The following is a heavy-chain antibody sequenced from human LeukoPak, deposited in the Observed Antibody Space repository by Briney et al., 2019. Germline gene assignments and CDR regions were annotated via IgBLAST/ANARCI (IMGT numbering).Heavy chain of an antibody. D-gene: IGHD5-24*01. CDR3: ARDKRGDGYNS. CDR2: IYSGGST. Sequence: GGSLRLSCAASGFTVSSNYMSWVRQAPGKGLEWVSVIYSGGSTYYADSVKGRFTISRDNSKNTLYLQMNSLRAEDTAVYCCARDKRGDGYNSWGQGTPVTVSS. J-gene: IGHJ5*02. CDR1: GFTVSSNY. V-gene: IGHV3-66*01.